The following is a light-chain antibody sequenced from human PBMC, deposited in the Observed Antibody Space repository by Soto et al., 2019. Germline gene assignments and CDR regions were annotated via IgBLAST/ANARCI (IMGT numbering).Light chain of an antibody. J-gene: IGKJ4*01. Sequence: DIQMTQSPSSVSASVGDRVTITCRASQGINKWLAWYQQKPGTAPKILIYSASSLQSGVPSGFSSSGSGTEFTLPISSLQPEDFATYYCQQANTIALTFGGGTKVEI. CDR3: QQANTIALT. CDR1: QGINKW. CDR2: SAS. V-gene: IGKV1-12*01.